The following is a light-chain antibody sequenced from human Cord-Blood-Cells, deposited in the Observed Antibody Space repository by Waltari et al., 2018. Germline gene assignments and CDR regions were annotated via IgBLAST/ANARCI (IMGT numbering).Light chain of an antibody. V-gene: IGLV2-23*02. CDR1: SRAVCRYTL. J-gene: IGLJ1*01. Sequence: QSALTHPASGTRSPGQSLTLSSTGTSRAVCRYTLLSWYPQHPGKAPQPMLYEFSKRPSGVSNRFSGSKSGNTASLTISGLQAEDEADYYCCSYAGSSTYVFGTGTKVTVL. CDR2: EFS. CDR3: CSYAGSSTYV.